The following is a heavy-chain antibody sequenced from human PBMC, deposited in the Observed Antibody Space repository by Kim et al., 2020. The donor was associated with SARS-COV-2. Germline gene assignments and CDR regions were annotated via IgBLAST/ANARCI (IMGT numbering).Heavy chain of an antibody. CDR3: AKVGYDYVWGSPNYYFDY. D-gene: IGHD3-16*01. Sequence: KGRFTISRDNAKNSLYLQMNSRRAEDTAVYYCAKVGYDYVWGSPNYYFDYWGQGTLVTVSS. J-gene: IGHJ4*02. V-gene: IGHV3-11*01.